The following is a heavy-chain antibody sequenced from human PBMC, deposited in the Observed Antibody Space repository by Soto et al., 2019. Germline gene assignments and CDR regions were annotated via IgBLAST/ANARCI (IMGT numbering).Heavy chain of an antibody. J-gene: IGHJ1*01. CDR3: VQSPKIGVRGAF. CDR1: GFSFSAYN. D-gene: IGHD3-16*01. Sequence: PGGSLRPSCIGSGFSFSAYNMNWVRQAPGKGLEWVSSIKVGSSRIYQPDSMKGRFTISRDDARNSVYLQINSLRAEDTALYFCVQSPKIGVRGAFWGRGTQVTVSS. CDR2: IKVGSSRI. V-gene: IGHV3-21*01.